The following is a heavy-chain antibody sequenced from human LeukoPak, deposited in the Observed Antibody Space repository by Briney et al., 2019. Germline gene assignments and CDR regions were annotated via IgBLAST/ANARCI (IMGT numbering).Heavy chain of an antibody. CDR1: GFTFSSYS. CDR3: ARGVDY. J-gene: IGHJ4*02. Sequence: PGGSLRLSCAASGFTFSSYSMNWVRQAPGKGLEWISYISGSGETIYYADSVRGRFTISRDNAKNSLYLQMNSLRAEDTAIYYCARGVDYWGQGTLVTVSS. V-gene: IGHV3-48*01. CDR2: ISGSGETI.